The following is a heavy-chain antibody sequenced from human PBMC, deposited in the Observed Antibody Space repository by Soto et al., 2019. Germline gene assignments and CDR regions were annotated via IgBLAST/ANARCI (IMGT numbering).Heavy chain of an antibody. V-gene: IGHV1-69*01. D-gene: IGHD2-15*01. CDR1: GGTFRSYA. CDR3: AGSQGGSSSLDIYYYYYYGMDV. CDR2: IIPIFGTA. J-gene: IGHJ6*02. Sequence: QVQLVQSGAEVKKPGSSVKVSCKAPGGTFRSYAISWVRQAPGQGLEWMGGIIPIFGTAKYAQKFQGRVTITADESTSTGYMELSSLRSEDKAVYYCAGSQGGSSSLDIYYYYYYGMDVWGQGTTVTVSS.